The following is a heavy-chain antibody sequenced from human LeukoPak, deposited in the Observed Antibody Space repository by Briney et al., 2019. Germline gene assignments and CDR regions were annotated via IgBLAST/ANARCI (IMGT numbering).Heavy chain of an antibody. Sequence: GGSLTLSCAASGFTFSSYAMHWVRQAPGKGLEWVAVISYDGSNKYYADSVKGRFTISRDNSKNKLYLQMNSLRAEDTAVYYCARDNYGDYYYYGMDVWGQGTTVTVSS. D-gene: IGHD4-17*01. V-gene: IGHV3-30-3*01. J-gene: IGHJ6*02. CDR1: GFTFSSYA. CDR3: ARDNYGDYYYYGMDV. CDR2: ISYDGSNK.